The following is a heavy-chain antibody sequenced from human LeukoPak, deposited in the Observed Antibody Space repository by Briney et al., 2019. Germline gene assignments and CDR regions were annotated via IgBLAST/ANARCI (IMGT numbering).Heavy chain of an antibody. V-gene: IGHV3-23*01. CDR3: ARHGGYSYGRPFDY. D-gene: IGHD5-18*01. J-gene: IGHJ4*02. CDR2: ISGSGGST. CDR1: GFTFSSYA. Sequence: PGGSLRLSCAASGFTFSSYAMSWVRQAPGKGLEWVSAISGSGGSTYYADSVKGRFTISRDNSKNTLYLQMNSLRGEDTAVYYCARHGGYSYGRPFDYWGQGTLVTVSS.